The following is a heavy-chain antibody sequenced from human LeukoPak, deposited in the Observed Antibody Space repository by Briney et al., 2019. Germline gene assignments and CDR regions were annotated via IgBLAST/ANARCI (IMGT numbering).Heavy chain of an antibody. J-gene: IGHJ5*02. D-gene: IGHD1-26*01. Sequence: GGSLRLACAASGFTFNTYEMNWVRQAPGKGLEWVSYISSSGGTYFYADSVKGRFTISRDNAKNSLYLQINSLRAEDTAIYYCARATYSGSYFGLWGQGTLVTVSS. V-gene: IGHV3-48*03. CDR2: ISSSGGTY. CDR3: ARATYSGSYFGL. CDR1: GFTFNTYE.